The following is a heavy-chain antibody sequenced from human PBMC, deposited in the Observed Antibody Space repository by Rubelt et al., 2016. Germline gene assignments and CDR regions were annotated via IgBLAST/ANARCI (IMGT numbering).Heavy chain of an antibody. V-gene: IGHV3-NL1*01. D-gene: IGHD3-3*01. J-gene: IGHJ4*02. CDR1: GFTFSSHG. CDR2: INGDGRNT. Sequence: LWGRGGGVVQPGRSLRLSCAPSGFTFSSHGMHWVRQAPGKGLEWVSTINGDGRNTYYADSVKGRFTVSRDNSKSTLFLQMNSLRAEDTATYYCATTYHDFWSGSDYWGQGTLVTVSS. CDR3: ATTYHDFWSGSDY.